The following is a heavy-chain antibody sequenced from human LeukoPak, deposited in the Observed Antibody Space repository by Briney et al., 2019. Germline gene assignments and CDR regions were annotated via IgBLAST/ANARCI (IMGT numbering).Heavy chain of an antibody. V-gene: IGHV1-18*04. CDR1: GYTFTGYY. Sequence: ASVKVSCKASGYTFTGYYMHWVRQAPGQGLEWMGWISAYNGNTNYAQKFQGRVTMTTDTSTNTAYMEMRSLRFDDTAVYYCAQNQRGSMSYFLDSWGQGTLVTVSS. J-gene: IGHJ5*01. CDR3: AQNQRGSMSYFLDS. D-gene: IGHD1-26*01. CDR2: ISAYNGNT.